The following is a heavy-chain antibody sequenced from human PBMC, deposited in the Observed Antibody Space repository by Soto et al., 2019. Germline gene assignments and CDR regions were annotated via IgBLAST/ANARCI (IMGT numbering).Heavy chain of an antibody. CDR2: IYYSGST. CDR1: GGSISSSSYY. J-gene: IGHJ5*02. V-gene: IGHV4-39*01. Sequence: PSETLSVTCSVAGGSISSSSYYWGWIRQPPGKGLEWVGSIYYSGSTYYNPSLKSRVTISVDTSKNQFSLKLSSVTAADTAVYYCARHARITMIVVVKLGWFDPWGQGTLVTVSS. D-gene: IGHD3-22*01. CDR3: ARHARITMIVVVKLGWFDP.